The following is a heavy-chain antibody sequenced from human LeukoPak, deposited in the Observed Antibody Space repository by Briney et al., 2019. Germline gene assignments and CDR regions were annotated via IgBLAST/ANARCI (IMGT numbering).Heavy chain of an antibody. J-gene: IGHJ5*02. Sequence: DPSETLSLTCAVYGGSFSGYYWSWIRQPPGKGLEWIGEINHSGSTNYNPSLKSRVTISVDTSKNQFSLKLSCVTAADTAVYYCARGYNWNYGWDPWGQGTLVTVSS. D-gene: IGHD1-7*01. V-gene: IGHV4-34*01. CDR2: INHSGST. CDR3: ARGYNWNYGWDP. CDR1: GGSFSGYY.